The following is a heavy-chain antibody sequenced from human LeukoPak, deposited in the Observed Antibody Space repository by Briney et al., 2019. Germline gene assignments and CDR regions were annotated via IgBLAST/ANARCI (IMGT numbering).Heavy chain of an antibody. CDR1: GGTFSSYA. J-gene: IGHJ5*02. V-gene: IGHV1-69*13. D-gene: IGHD3-10*01. CDR2: IIPIFGTA. CDR3: ARIGSHGSSGRGGP. Sequence: ASVTVSCKASGGTFSSYAISWVRQAPGQGLEWMGGIIPIFGTANYAQKFQGRVTITADESTSTAYMELSSLRSEDTAVYYCARIGSHGSSGRGGPWGQGTLVTVSS.